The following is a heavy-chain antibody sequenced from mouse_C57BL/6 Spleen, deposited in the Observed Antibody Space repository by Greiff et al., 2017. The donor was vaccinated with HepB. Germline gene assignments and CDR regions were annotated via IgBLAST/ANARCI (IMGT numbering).Heavy chain of an antibody. D-gene: IGHD1-1*01. CDR1: GFNIKDDY. Sequence: EVKLQESGAELVRPGASVKLSCTASGFNIKDDYMHWVKQRPEQGLEWIGWIDPENGDTEYASKFQGKATITADTSSNTAYLQLSSLTSEDTAVYYCTPLLRHYYAMDYWGQGTSVTVSS. V-gene: IGHV14-4*01. CDR2: IDPENGDT. CDR3: TPLLRHYYAMDY. J-gene: IGHJ4*01.